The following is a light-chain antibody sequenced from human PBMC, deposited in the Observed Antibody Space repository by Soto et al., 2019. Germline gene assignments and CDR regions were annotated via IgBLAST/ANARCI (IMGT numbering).Light chain of an antibody. Sequence: DIQMTQSPSTLSASVGDRVTITCRASQSSSWLAWYQQKPGKAPKLLIYKASSLESGAPTRFSGSGSGTEFPLTISSLQPDDFATYYCQQYNSYPSFGGGTKVEIK. CDR3: QQYNSYPS. CDR2: KAS. CDR1: QSSSW. J-gene: IGKJ4*01. V-gene: IGKV1-5*03.